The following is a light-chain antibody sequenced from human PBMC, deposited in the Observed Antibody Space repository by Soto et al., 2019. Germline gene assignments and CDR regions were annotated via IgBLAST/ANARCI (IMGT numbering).Light chain of an antibody. CDR3: QQFNSKVWT. CDR2: EAS. V-gene: IGKV1-5*01. Sequence: DIQMTQSPSTLSASVGDTVTMTCRASQSVSRWLNWYQQKSGKAPRLLIYEASNLEIGVPSRFSGSGSGTEFILTINSLQPADSATYYCQQFNSKVWTFGQGTKVEI. CDR1: QSVSRW. J-gene: IGKJ1*01.